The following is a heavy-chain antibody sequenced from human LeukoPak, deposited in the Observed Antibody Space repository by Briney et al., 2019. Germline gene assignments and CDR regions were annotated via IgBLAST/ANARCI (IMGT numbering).Heavy chain of an antibody. V-gene: IGHV3-30*02. CDR3: AKVKTDILIADS. D-gene: IGHD2-21*02. J-gene: IGHJ4*02. CDR1: GFTFRLFG. Sequence: PLGGSLRLSCAASGFTFRLFGMHWVRQAPGKGLEWVSFIRFDASNTYHADSVKGRFTISRDNSKNTLYLQMNSLTSEDTAVYYCAKVKTDILIADSWGQGTLVTVSS. CDR2: IRFDASNT.